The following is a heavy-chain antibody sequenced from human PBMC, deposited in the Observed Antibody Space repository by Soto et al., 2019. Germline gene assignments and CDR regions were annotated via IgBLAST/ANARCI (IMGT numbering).Heavy chain of an antibody. CDR3: ARNYYGSGSYYSSFDY. V-gene: IGHV6-1*01. J-gene: IGHJ4*02. Sequence: PSQTLSLTCAISGDSVSSNSAASHWIRQSPSRGLEWLGRTYYNSTWYTDYAVSVKSRMTINADTSKNHFSLNLNSVTPEDTALYYCARNYYGSGSYYSSFDYWGQGTLVTVSS. CDR2: TYYNSTWYT. CDR1: GDSVSSNSAA. D-gene: IGHD3-10*01.